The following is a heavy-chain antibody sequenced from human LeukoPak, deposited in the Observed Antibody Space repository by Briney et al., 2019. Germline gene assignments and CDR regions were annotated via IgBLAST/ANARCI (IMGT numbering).Heavy chain of an antibody. D-gene: IGHD1-26*01. Sequence: PGGSLRLSCSASGFIFSTYNMNSVRQAPGKALEWVSSITSSGSRTFYADSVKGRYTISRDNAKNSLYLQMDSLRAEDTAVYYCARDPYSGGYGAYYYYYMDVWGKGTTVTVSS. J-gene: IGHJ6*03. CDR2: ITSSGSRT. CDR1: GFIFSTYN. CDR3: ARDPYSGGYGAYYYYYMDV. V-gene: IGHV3-21*01.